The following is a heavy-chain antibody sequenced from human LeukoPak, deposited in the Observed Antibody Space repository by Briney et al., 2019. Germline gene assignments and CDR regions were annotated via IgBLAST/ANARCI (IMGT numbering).Heavy chain of an antibody. CDR1: GFTFSSYA. J-gene: IGHJ4*02. V-gene: IGHV3-23*01. D-gene: IGHD2-2*02. CDR3: AKVGYCSSTSCYTGSVDY. Sequence: PGGSLRLSCAASGFTFSSYAMSWVRQAPGRGLEWVSAISGSGGSTYYADSVKGRFTISRDNYKNTLYLQMNSLRAEDTAVYYCAKVGYCSSTSCYTGSVDYWGQGTLVTVSS. CDR2: ISGSGGST.